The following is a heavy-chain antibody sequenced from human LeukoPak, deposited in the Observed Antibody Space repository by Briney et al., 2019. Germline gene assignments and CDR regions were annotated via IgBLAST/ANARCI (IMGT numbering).Heavy chain of an antibody. J-gene: IGHJ4*02. CDR2: ISSSGGSS. V-gene: IGHV3-23*01. CDR3: ARTASSCSGGSCSYDY. CDR1: GFTFSSYA. Sequence: AGGSLRLSCAASGFTFSSYAMSWVGQAPGKGLEWFSAISSSGGSSYYADSVRGRFTISRDNPKNTLYLQMNSMRAEDTAVYYCARTASSCSGGSCSYDYWGQGTLVTVSS. D-gene: IGHD2-15*01.